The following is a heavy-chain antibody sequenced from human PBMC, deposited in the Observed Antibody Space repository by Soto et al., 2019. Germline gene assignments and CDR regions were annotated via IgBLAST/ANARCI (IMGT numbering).Heavy chain of an antibody. V-gene: IGHV4-59*01. J-gene: IGHJ4*02. CDR1: GGSISSYY. CDR3: ARVGVLWFRELGYFDY. D-gene: IGHD3-10*01. Sequence: QVQLQESGPGLVKPSETLSLTCTVSGGSISSYYWSWIRQPPGKGLEWIGYIYYSGSTNYNPSLKSRVTISVDTSKNQFSLKLSSVTAADTAVYYCARVGVLWFRELGYFDYWGQGTLVTVSS. CDR2: IYYSGST.